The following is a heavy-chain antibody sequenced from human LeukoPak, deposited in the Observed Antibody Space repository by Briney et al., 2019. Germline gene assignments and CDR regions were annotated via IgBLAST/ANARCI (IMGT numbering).Heavy chain of an antibody. CDR2: INQDGSEK. J-gene: IGHJ4*02. V-gene: IGHV3-7*01. Sequence: GGSLRLSCAASGFTFSSHWMNWVRQAPGKGLEWVAHINQDGSEKYYVDSVKGRFTISRDNAKNSLYLQVHSLRAEDTAVCYCARDSYRALEYWGQGTLVTVSS. D-gene: IGHD1-14*01. CDR1: GFTFSSHW. CDR3: ARDSYRALEY.